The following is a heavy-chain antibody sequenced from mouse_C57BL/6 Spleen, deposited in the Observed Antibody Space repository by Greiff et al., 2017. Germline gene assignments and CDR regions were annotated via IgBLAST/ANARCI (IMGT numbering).Heavy chain of an antibody. CDR2: INPNYGTT. CDR1: GYSFTDYN. CDR3: ARSENAMDY. V-gene: IGHV1-39*01. Sequence: VHVKQSGPELVKPGASVKISCKASGYSFTDYNMNWVKQSNGKSLEWIGVINPNYGTTSYNQKFKGKATLTVDQSSSTAYLQLTRLPSEDSAVYYCARSENAMDYWGQGTSVTVSS. J-gene: IGHJ4*01.